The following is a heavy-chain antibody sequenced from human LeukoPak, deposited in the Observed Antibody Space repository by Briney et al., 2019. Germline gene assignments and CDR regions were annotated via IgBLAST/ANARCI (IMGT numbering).Heavy chain of an antibody. D-gene: IGHD3-22*01. CDR3: AKDSSSYDWGYMDV. Sequence: PGGSLRLSCAASGFTFSTYAMSWVRQAPGNGLEWVSLIGGSDGRTRYADSVKGRFTISRDDSKNTLYLEMNSLRAEDTAVYYCAKDSSSYDWGYMDVWGKGTTVTISS. CDR2: IGGSDGRT. V-gene: IGHV3-23*01. CDR1: GFTFSTYA. J-gene: IGHJ6*03.